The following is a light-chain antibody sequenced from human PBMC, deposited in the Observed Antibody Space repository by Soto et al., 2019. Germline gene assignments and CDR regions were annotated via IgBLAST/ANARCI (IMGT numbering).Light chain of an antibody. CDR1: SGHSSYA. Sequence: QLVLTQSPSASASLGASVKLTCTLSSGHSSYAIAWHQQQPEKGPRYLMKLNSDGSHSKGDGIPDRFSGSSSGAERYLTISRIQSEDEADYYCQTWGTGIPWVFGGGTKLTVL. J-gene: IGLJ3*02. CDR3: QTWGTGIPWV. CDR2: LNSDGSH. V-gene: IGLV4-69*01.